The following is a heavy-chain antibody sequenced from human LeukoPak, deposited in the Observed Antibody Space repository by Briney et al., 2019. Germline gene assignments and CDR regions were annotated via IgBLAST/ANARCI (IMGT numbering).Heavy chain of an antibody. CDR1: GFTFSIYC. V-gene: IGHV3-21*01. CDR3: ARDRGYFDN. J-gene: IGHJ4*02. Sequence: GGTLTLSCAASGFTFSIYCMNWVRQAPGKGLEWLSSITSSSNYIYYADSVKGRFTISRDNVQNSLYLQMNSLRAEDTAMYYCARDRGYFDNWGQGTLVTVSS. CDR2: ITSSSNYI.